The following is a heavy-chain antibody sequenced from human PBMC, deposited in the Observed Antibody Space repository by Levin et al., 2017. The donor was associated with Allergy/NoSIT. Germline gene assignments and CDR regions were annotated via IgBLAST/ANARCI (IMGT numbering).Heavy chain of an antibody. D-gene: IGHD3-10*01. CDR2: IYWDDDK. CDR1: GFSLRTSGLG. J-gene: IGHJ4*02. V-gene: IGHV2-5*02. Sequence: KGSGPTLVKPTQTLTLTCTFSGFSLRTSGLGVGWIRQPPGKALEWLALIYWDDDKRYSPSVKSRLTIAKDTSKNQVVLTMTNMEPVDTAIYFCAHSRALYMDFDYWGQGTLVTVSS. CDR3: AHSRALYMDFDY.